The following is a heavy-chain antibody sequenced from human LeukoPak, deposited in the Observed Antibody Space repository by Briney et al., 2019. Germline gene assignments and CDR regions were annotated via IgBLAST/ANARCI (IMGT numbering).Heavy chain of an antibody. CDR2: IDSSSSYI. CDR1: GFTFNSYT. V-gene: IGHV3-21*01. J-gene: IGHJ3*01. CDR3: ARVSGSPTYDAYNL. D-gene: IGHD1-26*01. Sequence: TGGSLTLSCAASGFTFNSYTMNWVRQAPGKGLEWVSSIDSSSSYIFYADSVKGRFTISRDNAQNSLYLQMNSLRDEDTAVYYCARVSGSPTYDAYNLWGQGTMVTVSS.